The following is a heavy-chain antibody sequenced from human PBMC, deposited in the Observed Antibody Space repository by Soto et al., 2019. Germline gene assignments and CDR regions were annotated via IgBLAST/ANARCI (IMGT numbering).Heavy chain of an antibody. J-gene: IGHJ4*02. CDR2: IWYDGSNK. D-gene: IGHD3-22*01. CDR1: GFTFSSYG. CDR3: ARVSSDYYDSSGYHYFDY. V-gene: IGHV3-33*01. Sequence: GGSMRLSCAASGFTFSSYGMHWVRQAPGKGLEWVAVIWYDGSNKYYADSVKGRFTISRDNSKNTLYLQMNSLRAEDTAVYYCARVSSDYYDSSGYHYFDYWGQGTLVTVSS.